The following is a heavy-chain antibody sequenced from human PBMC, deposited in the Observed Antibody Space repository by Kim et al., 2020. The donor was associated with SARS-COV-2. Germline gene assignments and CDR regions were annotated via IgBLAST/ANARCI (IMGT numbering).Heavy chain of an antibody. CDR2: IRSSVNNYAT. Sequence: GGSLRLSCTGSGFTFSGSSIHWVRQASGKGLEWVGRIRSSVNNYATAYVESVKGRFTFSRDDSKSTAYLQINSLKTEDTAVYFCSSSGLGDYYGMDVWGQGTTVTVSS. J-gene: IGHJ6*02. V-gene: IGHV3-73*01. CDR1: GFTFSGSS. CDR3: SSSGLGDYYGMDV. D-gene: IGHD2-21*01.